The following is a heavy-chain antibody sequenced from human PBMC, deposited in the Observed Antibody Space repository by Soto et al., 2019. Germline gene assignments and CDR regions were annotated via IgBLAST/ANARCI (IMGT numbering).Heavy chain of an antibody. J-gene: IGHJ6*02. CDR1: GGTFTSHA. D-gene: IGHD3-16*01. CDR2: IIPFFKAT. V-gene: IGHV1-69*01. CDR3: AGDVTVNYDDSTYYYYARDV. Sequence: QVQLVQSGAEVKMPESSVQVSCKASGGTFTSHAISWVRQAPGQGLEWMGVIIPFFKATNYAQKFQGRVTIIAVDSMTTGYMDLYSLTSDDTAIYYCAGDVTVNYDDSTYYYYARDVWGQGTTVTVSS.